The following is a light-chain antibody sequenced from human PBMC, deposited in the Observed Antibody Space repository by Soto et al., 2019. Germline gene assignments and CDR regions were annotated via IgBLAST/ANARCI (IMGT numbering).Light chain of an antibody. CDR2: DVT. Sequence: QSVLTQPHSVSGSPGQSVTISCSGTSSDVGHYNFVSWYQHHPGKAPKLLIYDVTTRPSGVPDRFSGSKSGNTASLTISGLQAEDEADYYCCSYADNNDYVFGTGTKVTVL. CDR1: SSDVGHYNF. J-gene: IGLJ1*01. CDR3: CSYADNNDYV. V-gene: IGLV2-11*01.